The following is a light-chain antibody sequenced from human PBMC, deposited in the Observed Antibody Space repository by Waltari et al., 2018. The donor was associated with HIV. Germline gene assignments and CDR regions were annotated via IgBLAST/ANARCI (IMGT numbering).Light chain of an antibody. V-gene: IGKV1-39*01. J-gene: IGKJ5*01. Sequence: DIQMTQSPSSLSASVGARATITCQGSPTINGNLNWYQQIPGKAPKLLIFGASTLQTWVPARFSGSGSGTHFTLTVTSLQPEDFATYFCQQTYRLPQTFGQGTRVDIK. CDR1: PTINGN. CDR2: GAS. CDR3: QQTYRLPQT.